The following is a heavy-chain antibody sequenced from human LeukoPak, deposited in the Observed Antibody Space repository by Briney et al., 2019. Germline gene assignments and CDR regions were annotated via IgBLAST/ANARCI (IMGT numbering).Heavy chain of an antibody. V-gene: IGHV3-30*02. CDR2: IRYDGSNK. D-gene: IGHD1-26*01. CDR1: GFTFSSYG. J-gene: IGHJ4*02. CDR3: ARDWGQRGVGATLAN. Sequence: GGSLRLSCAASGFTFSSYGMHWVRQAPGKGLEWVAFIRYDGSNKYYADSVKGRLTISRDNFKNTVDLQVSGLKEEDTAVYYCARDWGQRGVGATLANWGQGTLVIVSS.